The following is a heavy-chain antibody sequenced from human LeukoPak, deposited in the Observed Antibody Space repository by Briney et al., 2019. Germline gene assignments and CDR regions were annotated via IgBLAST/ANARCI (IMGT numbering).Heavy chain of an antibody. J-gene: IGHJ4*02. V-gene: IGHV3-48*01. Sequence: GGSLRLSCEASGFTFSSYSMNWVRQAPGKGLEWISYISTSTTTIYYANSVKGRFTISRDNAKKSLYLQMNSLRVEDTAVYYCASTSSSWYRGDYWGQGTLVTVSS. CDR1: GFTFSSYS. CDR2: ISTSTTTI. CDR3: ASTSSSWYRGDY. D-gene: IGHD6-13*01.